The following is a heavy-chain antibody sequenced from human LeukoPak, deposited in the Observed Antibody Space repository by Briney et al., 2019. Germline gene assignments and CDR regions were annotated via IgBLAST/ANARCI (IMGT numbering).Heavy chain of an antibody. CDR3: AREELGYCSSTSCPHFDY. D-gene: IGHD2-2*01. CDR1: GGSISSYY. J-gene: IGHJ4*02. Sequence: SETLSLTCTVSGGSISSYYWSWIRQPGGKGLEWIGRIYTSGSTNYNPSLKSRVTISVDKSKNQFSLKLSSVTAADTAVYYCAREELGYCSSTSCPHFDYWGQGTLVTVSS. V-gene: IGHV4-4*07. CDR2: IYTSGST.